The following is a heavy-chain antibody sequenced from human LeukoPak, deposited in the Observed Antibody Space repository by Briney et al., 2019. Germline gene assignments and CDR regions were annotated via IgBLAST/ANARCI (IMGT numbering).Heavy chain of an antibody. D-gene: IGHD2-2*01. V-gene: IGHV3-66*01. CDR3: ARDWLGYCSSTSCPPLDYYYGMDV. J-gene: IGHJ6*02. CDR2: IYSGGST. Sequence: GGSLRLSCAASGFTVSSNYMGWVRQAPGKGLEWVSVIYSGGSTYYADSVKGRFTISRDNSKNTLYLQMNSLRAEDTAVYYCARDWLGYCSSTSCPPLDYYYGMDVWGQGTTVTVSS. CDR1: GFTVSSNY.